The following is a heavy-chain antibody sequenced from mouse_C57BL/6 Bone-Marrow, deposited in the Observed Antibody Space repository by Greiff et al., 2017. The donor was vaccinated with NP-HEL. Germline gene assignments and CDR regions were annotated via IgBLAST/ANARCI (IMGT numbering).Heavy chain of an antibody. CDR3: ARKITTTRARNYFDY. V-gene: IGHV1-69*01. CDR2: IDPSDSYT. J-gene: IGHJ2*01. D-gene: IGHD1-1*01. CDR1: GYTFTSYW. Sequence: QVQLQQPGAELVMPGASVKLSCKASGYTFTSYWMHWVKQRPGQGLEWIGEIDPSDSYTNYNQKFKGKSTLTVDKSSSTAYMQLSSLTSEDSAVYYCARKITTTRARNYFDYWGQGTTLTVSS.